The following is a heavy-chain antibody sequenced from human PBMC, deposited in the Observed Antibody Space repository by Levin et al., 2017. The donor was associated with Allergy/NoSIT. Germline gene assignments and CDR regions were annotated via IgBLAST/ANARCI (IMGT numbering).Heavy chain of an antibody. D-gene: IGHD3-10*01. J-gene: IGHJ6*03. V-gene: IGHV3-23*01. CDR3: AGGSGGHYNYYYMDV. CDR2: ISGSGGST. CDR1: GFTFSTYA. Sequence: GGSLRLSCAASGFTFSTYAMSWVRQAPGKGLEWVSAISGSGGSTYYADSVKGRFTISRDNSKNTLYLQMNSLRAEDTAVYYCAGGSGGHYNYYYMDVWGKGTTVTVAS.